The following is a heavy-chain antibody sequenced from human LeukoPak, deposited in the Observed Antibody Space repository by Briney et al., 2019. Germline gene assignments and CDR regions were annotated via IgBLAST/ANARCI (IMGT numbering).Heavy chain of an antibody. J-gene: IGHJ6*03. Sequence: GGSLRLSCAASGFTFSEYYMSWIRQAPGKGLEWVSYISSSGSTIYYADSVKGRFTISRDNAKNSLYLQMNSLRAEDTAVYYCARGRTSFGAYYYYMDVWGKGTTVTVSS. CDR3: ARGRTSFGAYYYYMDV. CDR1: GFTFSEYY. D-gene: IGHD3-3*01. V-gene: IGHV3-11*01. CDR2: ISSSGSTI.